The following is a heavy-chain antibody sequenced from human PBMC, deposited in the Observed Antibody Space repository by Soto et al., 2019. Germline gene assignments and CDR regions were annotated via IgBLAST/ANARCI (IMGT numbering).Heavy chain of an antibody. V-gene: IGHV3-64D*08. CDR2: ISSNGGST. CDR3: VKDSGRAAAPTVAFDI. J-gene: IGHJ3*02. D-gene: IGHD3-10*01. CDR1: GFTFSSYA. Sequence: GGSLRLSCSASGFTFSSYAMHWVRQAPGKGLEYVSAISSNGGSTYYADSVKGRFTISRDNSKNTLYLQMSSLRAEDTAVYYCVKDSGRAAAPTVAFDIWGQGTMVTVSS.